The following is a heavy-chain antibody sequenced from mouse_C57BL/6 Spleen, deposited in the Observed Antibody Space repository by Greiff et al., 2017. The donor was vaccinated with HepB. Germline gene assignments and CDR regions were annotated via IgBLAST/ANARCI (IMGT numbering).Heavy chain of an antibody. CDR3: ARSTMVTTGFAY. D-gene: IGHD2-2*01. J-gene: IGHJ3*01. CDR1: GYTFTSYW. Sequence: QVQLQQSGAELVKPGASVKLSCKASGYTFTSYWMQWVKQRPGQGLEWIGEIDPSDSYTNYNQKFKGKATLTVGPSSSTAYMQLSSLTSEDSAVYYCARSTMVTTGFAYWGQGTLVTVSA. CDR2: IDPSDSYT. V-gene: IGHV1-50*01.